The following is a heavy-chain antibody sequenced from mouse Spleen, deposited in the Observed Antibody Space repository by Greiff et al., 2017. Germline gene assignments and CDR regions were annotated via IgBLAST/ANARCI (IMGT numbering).Heavy chain of an antibody. CDR1: GFAFSSYD. J-gene: IGHJ4*01. CDR3: AREGYGLYAMDY. D-gene: IGHD2-10*02. CDR2: ISSGGSYT. Sequence: DVHLVESGGGLVKPGGSLKLSCAASGFAFSSYDMSWVRQTPEKRLEWVATISSGGSYTYYPDSVKGRFTISRDNARNTLYLQMSSLRSEDTALYYCAREGYGLYAMDYWGQGTSVTVSS. V-gene: IGHV5-9*02.